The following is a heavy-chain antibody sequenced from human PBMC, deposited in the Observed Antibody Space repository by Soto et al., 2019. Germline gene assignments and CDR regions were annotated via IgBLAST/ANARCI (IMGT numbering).Heavy chain of an antibody. Sequence: PGGSLRLSCAASGFTFSDYYMTWIRQPPGKGLEWVSYISSTSTYTQYADSVRGRFTISRDNAKNSLFLQMNSLRVEDTAVYYCARDGTGWASYFDYWGQGTLVTVSS. D-gene: IGHD6-19*01. J-gene: IGHJ4*02. CDR1: GFTFSDYY. CDR2: ISSTSTYT. V-gene: IGHV3-11*05. CDR3: ARDGTGWASYFDY.